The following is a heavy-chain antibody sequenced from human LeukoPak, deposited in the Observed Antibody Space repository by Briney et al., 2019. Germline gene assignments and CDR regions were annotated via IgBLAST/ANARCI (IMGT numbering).Heavy chain of an antibody. V-gene: IGHV4-59*01. CDR1: GGSISSYY. J-gene: IGHJ4*02. CDR2: IYYSGST. D-gene: IGHD3-3*01. Sequence: SETLSLTCTVSGGSISSYYWSWVREPPGKGMEWIGYIYYSGSTNYNPSLKSRVTISVDTSKNQFSLKLSSVTAADTAVYYCARGPPYDFWSQGTLVTVSS. CDR3: ARGPPYDF.